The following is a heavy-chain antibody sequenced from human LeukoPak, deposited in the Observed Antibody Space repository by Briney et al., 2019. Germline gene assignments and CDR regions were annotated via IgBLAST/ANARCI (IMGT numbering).Heavy chain of an antibody. CDR3: AKDRQKRWSNPDGMDV. CDR1: GFTFSSYG. D-gene: IGHD5-24*01. CDR2: IWYGGSNK. Sequence: GGSLRLSCAASGFTFSSYGMHWVRQAPGKGLEGVAVIWYGGSNKYYADSVKGRFTISRDNSKNTLYLQMNSLRAEDTAVYYCAKDRQKRWSNPDGMDVWGQGTTVTVSS. J-gene: IGHJ6*02. V-gene: IGHV3-30*02.